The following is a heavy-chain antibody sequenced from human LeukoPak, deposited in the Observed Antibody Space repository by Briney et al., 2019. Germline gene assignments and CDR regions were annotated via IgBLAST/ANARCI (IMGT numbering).Heavy chain of an antibody. J-gene: IGHJ4*02. V-gene: IGHV3-74*01. Sequence: GGSLRLSCAASGFTFSSYWMHWVRQAPGKGLVRVSRINSDGSSTSYADSVKGRFTISRDNAKNTLYLQMNSLRAEDTAVYYCARGPYYDILTGYYDWGQGTLVTVSS. CDR2: INSDGSST. D-gene: IGHD3-9*01. CDR3: ARGPYYDILTGYYD. CDR1: GFTFSSYW.